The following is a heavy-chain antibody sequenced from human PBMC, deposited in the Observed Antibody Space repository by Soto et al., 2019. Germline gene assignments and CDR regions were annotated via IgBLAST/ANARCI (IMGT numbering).Heavy chain of an antibody. CDR3: ARTDAAAGYYYYYYMDV. J-gene: IGHJ6*03. CDR2: MNPNSGNT. D-gene: IGHD6-13*01. V-gene: IGHV1-8*01. CDR1: GYTXTXXX. Sequence: ASVKVSCKXXGYTXTXXXIXWVRQXTGQGLEWMGWMNPNSGNTGYAQKFQGRVTMTRNTSISTAYMELSSLRSEDTALYYCARTDAAAGYYYYYYMDVWGKGTTVTVSS.